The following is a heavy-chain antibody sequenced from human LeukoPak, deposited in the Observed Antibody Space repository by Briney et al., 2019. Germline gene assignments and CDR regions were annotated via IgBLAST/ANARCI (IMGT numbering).Heavy chain of an antibody. CDR3: ARDLYYYDSSGPLIDY. J-gene: IGHJ4*02. CDR1: GFTFSSYA. CDR2: ISSSGSTI. Sequence: GGSLRLSCAASGFTFSSYAMSWVRQAPGKGLEWVSYISSSGSTIYYADSVKGRFTISRDNAKNSLYLQMNSLRAEDTAVYYCARDLYYYDSSGPLIDYWGQGTLVTVSS. D-gene: IGHD3-22*01. V-gene: IGHV3-48*04.